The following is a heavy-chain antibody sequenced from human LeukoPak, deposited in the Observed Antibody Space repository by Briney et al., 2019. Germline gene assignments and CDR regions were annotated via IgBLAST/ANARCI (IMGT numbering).Heavy chain of an antibody. Sequence: PGGSLRLSCAASGFTFSGYWMSWVRQAPGKGLEWVANIKQDGSEKYYVDSVKGRFTISRDNAKNSLYLQMNSLRAEDTAVYYCARDLGWFGEDWFDPWGQGTLVTVSS. V-gene: IGHV3-7*01. J-gene: IGHJ5*02. D-gene: IGHD3-10*01. CDR3: ARDLGWFGEDWFDP. CDR2: IKQDGSEK. CDR1: GFTFSGYW.